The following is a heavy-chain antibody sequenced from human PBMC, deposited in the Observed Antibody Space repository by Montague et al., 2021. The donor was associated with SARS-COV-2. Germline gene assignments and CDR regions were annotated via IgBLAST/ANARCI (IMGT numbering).Heavy chain of an antibody. CDR3: ARLLRSCSNGVCRTYYYYAMDV. J-gene: IGHJ6*02. D-gene: IGHD2-8*01. Sequence: SETLSLTCTVSGGSISGYYWCWIRQSPGKGLEWIGYIYYSGSTKYNPFLESRVTVSVDRSKNQVSLKLSSVTPADTAVYYCARLLRSCSNGVCRTYYYYAMDVWGQGTTVTVSS. V-gene: IGHV4-59*01. CDR2: IYYSGST. CDR1: GGSISGYY.